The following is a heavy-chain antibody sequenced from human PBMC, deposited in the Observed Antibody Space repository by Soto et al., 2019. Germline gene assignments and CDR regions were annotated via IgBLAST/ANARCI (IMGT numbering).Heavy chain of an antibody. V-gene: IGHV1-69*13. J-gene: IGHJ4*02. D-gene: IGHD6-19*01. CDR1: GGTFSSYA. CDR2: IIPIFGTA. Sequence: SVKVSCKASGGTFSSYAISWVRQAPGQGLEWMGGIIPIFGTANYAQKFQGRVTTTADESTSTAYMELSSLRSEDTAVYHCARGYSSGWYFDYWGQGTLVTVSS. CDR3: ARGYSSGWYFDY.